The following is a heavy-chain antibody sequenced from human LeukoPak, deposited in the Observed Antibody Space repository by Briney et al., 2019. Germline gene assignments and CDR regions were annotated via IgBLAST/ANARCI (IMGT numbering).Heavy chain of an antibody. CDR2: INHSGST. D-gene: IGHD3-22*01. CDR1: GGSFSGYY. J-gene: IGHJ4*02. CDR3: ARENLRDYYDSSGSDFDY. V-gene: IGHV4-34*01. Sequence: SETLSLTCAVYGGSFSGYYWSWIRQPPGKGLEWIGEINHSGSTNYNPSLKSRVTISVDTSKNQFSLKLSSVTAADTAVYYCARENLRDYYDSSGSDFDYWGQGTLVTVSS.